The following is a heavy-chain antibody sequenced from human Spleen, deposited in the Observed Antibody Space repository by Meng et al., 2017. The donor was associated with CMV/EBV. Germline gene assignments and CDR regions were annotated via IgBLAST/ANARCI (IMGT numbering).Heavy chain of an antibody. Sequence: SGYSFTFYWIAWVRQMPGKGLEWMGIIYPGDSDTRYSPSFQGQVTISADKSISTVYLQWSSLKASDTAMYYCARPLEKGLRGDAFDIWGQGTMVTVSS. V-gene: IGHV5-51*01. CDR3: ARPLEKGLRGDAFDI. CDR2: IYPGDSDT. J-gene: IGHJ3*02. CDR1: GYSFTFYW. D-gene: IGHD1-1*01.